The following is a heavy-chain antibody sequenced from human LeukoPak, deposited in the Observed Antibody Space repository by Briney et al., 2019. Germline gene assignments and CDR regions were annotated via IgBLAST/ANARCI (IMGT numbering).Heavy chain of an antibody. CDR2: INPNSGGT. CDR3: ARAKVSIRFLEWSYYYYYYMDV. V-gene: IGHV1-2*02. D-gene: IGHD3-3*01. J-gene: IGHJ6*03. Sequence: GASVKVSCKASGYTFTGYYMHWVRQAPGQGLEWMGWINPNSGGTNYAQKFQGRVTMTRDTSISTAYMELSRLRSDDTAVYYCARAKVSIRFLEWSYYYYYYMDVWGKGTTVTVSS. CDR1: GYTFTGYY.